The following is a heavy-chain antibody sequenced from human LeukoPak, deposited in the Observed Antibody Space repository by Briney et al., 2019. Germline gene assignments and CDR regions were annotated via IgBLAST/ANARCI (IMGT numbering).Heavy chain of an antibody. J-gene: IGHJ4*01. CDR1: GYSFATYW. V-gene: IGHV5-51*01. CDR2: IYPDDSDT. D-gene: IGHD1-7*01. Sequence: GESLKISCKGSGYSFATYWIGWVRQMPGKGLEWMGIIYPDDSDTRYSPSFQGQVTISADKSISTAYLQWNSLQASDTAIFYCARQTNWNSIDYWGQGTPLTVSS. CDR3: ARQTNWNSIDY.